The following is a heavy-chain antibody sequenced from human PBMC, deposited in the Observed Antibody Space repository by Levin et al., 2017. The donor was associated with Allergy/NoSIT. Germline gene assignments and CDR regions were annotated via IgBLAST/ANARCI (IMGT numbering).Heavy chain of an antibody. CDR3: AKTASLLDS. Sequence: KGLEWVSAISGSGSGTYYADSVRGRFTISRDNSKNTLYLQMNSLRAEDTAVYYCAKTASLLDSWGQGTLVTVSS. D-gene: IGHD1-26*01. V-gene: IGHV3-23*01. J-gene: IGHJ5*01. CDR2: ISGSGSGT.